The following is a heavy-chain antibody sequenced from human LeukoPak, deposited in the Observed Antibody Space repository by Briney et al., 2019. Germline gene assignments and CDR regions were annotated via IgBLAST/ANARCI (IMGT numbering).Heavy chain of an antibody. CDR3: AKGGHYSFFDY. J-gene: IGHJ4*02. CDR2: ISGSGGST. D-gene: IGHD4-11*01. V-gene: IGHV3-23*01. CDR1: GFTFSTYA. Sequence: GGSLRLSCAASGFTFSTYAMSWVRQAPGKGLEWVSGISGSGGSTYYADSVKGRFTISRDNSKNTLYLQMKSLRAEDTGIYYCAKGGHYSFFDYWGQGTLVTVSS.